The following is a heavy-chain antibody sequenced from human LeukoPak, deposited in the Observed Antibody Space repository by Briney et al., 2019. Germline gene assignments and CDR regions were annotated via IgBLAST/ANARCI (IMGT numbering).Heavy chain of an antibody. V-gene: IGHV1-2*02. D-gene: IGHD3-3*01. Sequence: ASVKVSCKASGCTFTGYYMHWVRQAPGQGLEWMGWINPNSGGTNYAQKFQGRVTMTRDTSISTAYMALSRLRSDDTAVYYCARGVDVLRFLEWLSWFDPWGQGTLVTVSS. J-gene: IGHJ5*02. CDR2: INPNSGGT. CDR1: GCTFTGYY. CDR3: ARGVDVLRFLEWLSWFDP.